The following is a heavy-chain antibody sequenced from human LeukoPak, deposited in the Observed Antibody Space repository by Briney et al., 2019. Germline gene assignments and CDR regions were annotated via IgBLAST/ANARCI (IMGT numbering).Heavy chain of an antibody. Sequence: GRSLRLSCAASGFTFSSYGMHWVRQAPGKGLEWVAVIWYDGSNKYYADSVKGRFTISRDNSKNTLYLQMNSLRAEDTAVYYCARGLGSDILTPHYYYYYYGMDVWGQGTTVTVSS. CDR1: GFTFSSYG. J-gene: IGHJ6*02. CDR2: IWYDGSNK. V-gene: IGHV3-33*01. CDR3: ARGLGSDILTPHYYYYYYGMDV. D-gene: IGHD3-9*01.